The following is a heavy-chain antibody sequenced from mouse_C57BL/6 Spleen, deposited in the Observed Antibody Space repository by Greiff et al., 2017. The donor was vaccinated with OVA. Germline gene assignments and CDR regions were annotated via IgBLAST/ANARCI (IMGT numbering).Heavy chain of an antibody. V-gene: IGHV14-2*01. Sequence: VQLQQPGAELVKPGASVKLSCKASGYTFTSYWMHWVKQRTEQGLEWIGRIDPEDGETKYAPKFQGKATITADTSSNTAYLQLSSLTSEDTAVYYCGLTEGTMDYWGQGTSVTVSS. CDR1: GYTFTSYW. J-gene: IGHJ4*01. CDR2: IDPEDGET. CDR3: GLTEGTMDY.